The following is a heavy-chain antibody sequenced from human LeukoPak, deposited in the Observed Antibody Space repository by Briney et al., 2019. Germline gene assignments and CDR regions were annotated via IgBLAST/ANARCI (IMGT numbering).Heavy chain of an antibody. D-gene: IGHD6-6*01. J-gene: IGHJ6*03. CDR1: GGSFSGYY. CDR3: ARGKARPTAYYKDV. CDR2: IHHSGST. Sequence: SETMSLSCAVYGGSFSGYYWSWIRQPPKKGLGWIGEIHHSGSTNYNPSLKSRVTISVDTSKNQFSLKLSSVTAADTAVYYCARGKARPTAYYKDVWGKGTTVTVSS. V-gene: IGHV4-34*01.